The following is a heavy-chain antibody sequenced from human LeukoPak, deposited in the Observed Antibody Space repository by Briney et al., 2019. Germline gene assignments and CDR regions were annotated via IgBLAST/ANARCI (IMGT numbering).Heavy chain of an antibody. J-gene: IGHJ4*02. Sequence: SETLSLTCAVYGGSFSGYYWSWIRQPPGKGLEWIGEINHSGSTNYNPSLKSRVTISVDTSKNQFSLKLSSVTAADTAVYYCARRAGYCSSTSCYRAYYFDYWGQGTLVIVSS. V-gene: IGHV4-34*01. CDR2: INHSGST. CDR3: ARRAGYCSSTSCYRAYYFDY. D-gene: IGHD2-2*01. CDR1: GGSFSGYY.